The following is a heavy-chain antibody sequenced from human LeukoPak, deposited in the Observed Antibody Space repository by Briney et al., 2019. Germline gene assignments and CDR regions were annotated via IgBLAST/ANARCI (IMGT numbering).Heavy chain of an antibody. CDR1: GGSISSGDYY. D-gene: IGHD2-2*01. CDR3: ARALQDIVVVPALDY. CDR2: IYYSGST. Sequence: SQTLSLTCTVSGGSISSGDYYWSWIRQPPGKGLEWIGYIYYSGSTYYNPSLKRRVTISVDTSKNHFSLKLSSVTAANTAVYYCARALQDIVVVPALDYWGQGTLVTVSS. V-gene: IGHV4-30-4*01. J-gene: IGHJ4*02.